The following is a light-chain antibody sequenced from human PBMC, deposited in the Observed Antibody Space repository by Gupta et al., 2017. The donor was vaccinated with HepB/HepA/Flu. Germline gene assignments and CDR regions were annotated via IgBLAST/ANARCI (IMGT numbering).Light chain of an antibody. CDR2: EVS. CDR3: CSYAGSSTSVV. CDR1: SSDVGSYNL. Sequence: QSALPQPASVSGSPGQSITISCTGTSSDVGSYNLVSWYQQHPGKAPKLMIYEVSKRPSGVSNRFSGSKSGNTASLTIPGLQAEDEADYYCCSYAGSSTSVVFGGGTKLTVL. V-gene: IGLV2-23*02. J-gene: IGLJ2*01.